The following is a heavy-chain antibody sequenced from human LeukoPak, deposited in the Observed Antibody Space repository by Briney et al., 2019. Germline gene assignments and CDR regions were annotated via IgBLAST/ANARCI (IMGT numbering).Heavy chain of an antibody. Sequence: SGTLSLTCAVSGGSISSSNWWSWVRQPPGKGLEWIGEIYHSGSTNYNPSLKSRVTISVDTSKNQFSLKLSSVTAADTAVYYCARDLVGASNWFDPWGQGTLVTVSS. J-gene: IGHJ5*02. V-gene: IGHV4-4*02. D-gene: IGHD1-26*01. CDR1: GGSISSSNW. CDR2: IYHSGST. CDR3: ARDLVGASNWFDP.